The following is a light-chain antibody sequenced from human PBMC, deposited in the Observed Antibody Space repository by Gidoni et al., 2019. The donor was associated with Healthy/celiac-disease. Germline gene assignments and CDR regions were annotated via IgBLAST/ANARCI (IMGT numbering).Light chain of an antibody. V-gene: IGLV3-21*04. Sequence: SYVLTQPTSVSVAPGKTARITCGGNNIGSKSVHWYQQKPGQAPVLVISYDSDRPSGIPERFSGSNSGNTATLTISRVEAGDEADYYCQVWDSSSDHYVFGTGTKVTVL. CDR2: YDS. J-gene: IGLJ1*01. CDR3: QVWDSSSDHYV. CDR1: NIGSKS.